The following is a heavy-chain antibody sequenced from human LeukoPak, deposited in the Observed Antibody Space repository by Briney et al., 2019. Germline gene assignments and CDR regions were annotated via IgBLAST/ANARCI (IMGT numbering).Heavy chain of an antibody. CDR2: INPNSGGT. CDR1: GYTFTSYG. D-gene: IGHD7-27*01. CDR3: ARDWAPQLGIRVDAFDI. Sequence: ASVKVSCKASGYTFTSYGISWVRQAPGQGLEWMGWINPNSGGTNYTQKFQGRVTMTRDTSISTAYMELSRLRSDDTAVYYCARDWAPQLGIRVDAFDIWGQGTMVTVSS. J-gene: IGHJ3*02. V-gene: IGHV1-2*02.